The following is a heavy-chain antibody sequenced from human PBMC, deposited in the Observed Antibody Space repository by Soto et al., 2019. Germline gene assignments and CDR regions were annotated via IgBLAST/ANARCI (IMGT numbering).Heavy chain of an antibody. CDR1: GFTFSSYS. J-gene: IGHJ5*02. V-gene: IGHV3-48*01. CDR3: ARDFLAAAGNWFDP. Sequence: PGGSLRLSCAASGFTFSSYSMNWVRQAPGKGLEWVSYISSSSSTIYYADSVKGRFTISRDNAKNSLYLQMNSLRAEDTAVYYCARDFLAAAGNWFDPWGQGTLVTVSS. CDR2: ISSSSSTI. D-gene: IGHD6-13*01.